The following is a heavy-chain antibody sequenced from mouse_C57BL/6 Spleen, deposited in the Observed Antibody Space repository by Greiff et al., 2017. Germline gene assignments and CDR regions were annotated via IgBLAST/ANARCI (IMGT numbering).Heavy chain of an antibody. Sequence: EVKLMESGEGLVKPGGSLKLSCAASGFTFSSYAMSWVRQTPEKRLEWVAYISSGGDYIYYADTVKGRFTISRDNARNTLYLQMSSLKSEDTAMYYCTRGLGNYYAMDYWGQGTSVTVSS. CDR1: GFTFSSYA. J-gene: IGHJ4*01. CDR2: ISSGGDYI. D-gene: IGHD3-3*01. V-gene: IGHV5-9-1*02. CDR3: TRGLGNYYAMDY.